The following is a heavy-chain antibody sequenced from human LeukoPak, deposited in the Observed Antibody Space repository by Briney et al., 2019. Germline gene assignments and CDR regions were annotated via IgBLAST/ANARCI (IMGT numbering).Heavy chain of an antibody. Sequence: SETLSLTCTVSGGSISSYYWSWIRQPPGKGLEWIRYIYTSGSTNYNPSLKSRVTISVDTSKNQFSLKLSSVTAADTAVYYCARLVYDFWSGYHIDYWGQGTLVTVSS. D-gene: IGHD3-3*01. CDR2: IYTSGST. CDR3: ARLVYDFWSGYHIDY. V-gene: IGHV4-4*09. CDR1: GGSISSYY. J-gene: IGHJ4*02.